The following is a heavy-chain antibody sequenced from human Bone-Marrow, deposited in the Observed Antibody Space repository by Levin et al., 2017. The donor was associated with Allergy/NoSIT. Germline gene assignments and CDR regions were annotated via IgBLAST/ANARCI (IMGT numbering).Heavy chain of an antibody. Sequence: AGGSLRLSCAASGFTFSSYGMHWVRQAPGKGLEWVAVIWYDGSNKYYADSVKGRFTISRDNSKNTLYLQMNSLRAEDTAVYYCAREVHSDGDFDYWGQGTLVTVSS. V-gene: IGHV3-33*01. D-gene: IGHD5-18*01. CDR3: AREVHSDGDFDY. CDR2: IWYDGSNK. CDR1: GFTFSSYG. J-gene: IGHJ4*02.